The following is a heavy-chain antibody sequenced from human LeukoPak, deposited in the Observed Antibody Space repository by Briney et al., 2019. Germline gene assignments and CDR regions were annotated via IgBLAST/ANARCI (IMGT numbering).Heavy chain of an antibody. D-gene: IGHD6-13*01. V-gene: IGHV3-21*01. CDR3: AREGAAAGTFDY. J-gene: IGHJ4*02. CDR1: GFTFSSYS. CDR2: ISSSSSYI. Sequence: GGSLRLSCAASGFTFSSYSMNWVRQAPGKGLEWVSSISSSSSYIYYADSVKGRFTISRGNAKNSLYLQMNSLRAEDTAVYYCAREGAAAGTFDYWGQGTLVTVSS.